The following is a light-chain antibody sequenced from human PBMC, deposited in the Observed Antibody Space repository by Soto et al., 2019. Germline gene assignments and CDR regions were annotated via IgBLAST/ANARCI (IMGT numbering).Light chain of an antibody. Sequence: EIVLTQSPGTLSLSPGERATLSCRASQSVSSAYLAWYQQKPGRAPRLVIYAASSRATGIPDRFSGSGSGKDFSLTISRLEPEDFAVYFCHQYGRAVLTFGGGTKVEIK. J-gene: IGKJ4*01. CDR1: QSVSSAY. V-gene: IGKV3-20*01. CDR3: HQYGRAVLT. CDR2: AAS.